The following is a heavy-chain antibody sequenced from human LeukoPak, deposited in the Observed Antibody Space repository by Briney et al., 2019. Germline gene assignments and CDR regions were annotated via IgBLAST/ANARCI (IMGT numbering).Heavy chain of an antibody. CDR1: GGTFSSYA. CDR2: IIPILGIA. D-gene: IGHD4-17*01. J-gene: IGHJ4*02. V-gene: IGHV1-69*04. CDR3: ARDGPDNGDSLGQFDY. Sequence: GASVKVSCKASGGTFSSYAISWVRQAPGQGLEWMGRIIPILGIANYAQNVQGRVTITADKSTSTAYMELRSLRSDDTAVYYCARDGPDNGDSLGQFDYWGQGTLVTVSS.